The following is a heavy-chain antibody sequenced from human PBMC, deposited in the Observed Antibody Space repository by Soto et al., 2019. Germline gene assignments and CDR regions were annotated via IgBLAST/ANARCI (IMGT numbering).Heavy chain of an antibody. Sequence: SETLSLTCTVSGGSISSYYWSWIRQPPGKGLEWIGYIYYSGSTNYNPSLKSRVTISVDTSKNQFSLKLSSVTAADTAVYYCARDQLLWGNYYYGMDVWGQGTTVTVSS. J-gene: IGHJ6*02. V-gene: IGHV4-59*01. CDR3: ARDQLLWGNYYYGMDV. D-gene: IGHD2-2*01. CDR2: IYYSGST. CDR1: GGSISSYY.